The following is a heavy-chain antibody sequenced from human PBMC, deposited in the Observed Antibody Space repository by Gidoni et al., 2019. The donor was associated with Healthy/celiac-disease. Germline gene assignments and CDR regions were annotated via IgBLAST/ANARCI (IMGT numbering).Heavy chain of an antibody. J-gene: IGHJ4*02. D-gene: IGHD5-12*01. CDR1: GFTFSSYS. Sequence: EVQLVESGGGLVKPGGSLRLSCAASGFTFSSYSMNWVRQAPGKGLEWVSSISSSSSYIYYADSVKGRFTISRDNAKNSLYLQMNSLRAEDTAVYYCARDMKVRWLQVLERGYYFDYWGQGTLVTVSS. CDR2: ISSSSSYI. V-gene: IGHV3-21*01. CDR3: ARDMKVRWLQVLERGYYFDY.